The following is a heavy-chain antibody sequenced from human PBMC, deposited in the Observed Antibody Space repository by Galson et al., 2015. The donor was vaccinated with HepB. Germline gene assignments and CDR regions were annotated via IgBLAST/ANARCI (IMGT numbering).Heavy chain of an antibody. J-gene: IGHJ5*02. V-gene: IGHV3-21*01. CDR3: ARVSSSWGWFDP. Sequence: SLRLSCAASGFTFSSYSMNWVRQAPGKGLEWVSSISSSSSYIYYADSVKGRFTISRDNAKNSLYLQMNSLRAEDTAVYYCARVSSSWGWFDPWGQGTLVTVSS. D-gene: IGHD6-13*01. CDR1: GFTFSSYS. CDR2: ISSSSSYI.